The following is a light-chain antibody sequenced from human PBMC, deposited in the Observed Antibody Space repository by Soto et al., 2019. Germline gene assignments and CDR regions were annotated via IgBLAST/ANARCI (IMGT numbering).Light chain of an antibody. CDR1: QSIYTH. Sequence: DIQMTQSPSSLSASVGDRVSITCRASQSIYTHLNWYLHKSGKAPELLIYATSTLQSGVPSRFSGSRSGTDFTLTISSLQPEDFATYYCQQTYSLPYTFGQGTKLEIK. CDR2: ATS. J-gene: IGKJ2*01. CDR3: QQTYSLPYT. V-gene: IGKV1-39*01.